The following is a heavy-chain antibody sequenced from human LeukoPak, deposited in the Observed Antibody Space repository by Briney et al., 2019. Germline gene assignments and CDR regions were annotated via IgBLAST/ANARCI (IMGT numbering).Heavy chain of an antibody. D-gene: IGHD3-3*01. Sequence: PGGSLRLSCAASGFSISNYWMNWVRQAPGKGLEWVSAISGSGGSTYYADSVKGRFTISRDNSKNTLYLQMNSLRAEDTAVYYCAKGGYYDVTWFDYWGQGTLVTVSS. CDR1: GFSISNYW. J-gene: IGHJ4*02. V-gene: IGHV3-23*01. CDR3: AKGGYYDVTWFDY. CDR2: ISGSGGST.